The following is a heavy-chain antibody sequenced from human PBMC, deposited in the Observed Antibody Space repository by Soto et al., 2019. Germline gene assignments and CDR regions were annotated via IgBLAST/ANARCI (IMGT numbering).Heavy chain of an antibody. Sequence: ASVKVSCKVSGYTLTELSMHWVRQAPGKGLEWMGGFDPEDGETIYAQKFQGRVTMTEDTSTDTAYMELSSLRSEVTAVYYCAADYGDYERFDYWGQGTLVTVSS. V-gene: IGHV1-24*01. CDR2: FDPEDGET. D-gene: IGHD4-17*01. CDR1: GYTLTELS. CDR3: AADYGDYERFDY. J-gene: IGHJ4*02.